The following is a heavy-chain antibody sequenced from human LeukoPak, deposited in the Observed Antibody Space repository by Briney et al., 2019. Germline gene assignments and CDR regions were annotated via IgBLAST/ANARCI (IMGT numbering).Heavy chain of an antibody. D-gene: IGHD2-2*01. Sequence: SETLSLTCTVSGGSISSYYWSWIRQPPGKGLEWIGYIYYSGSTNCNPSLKSRVTISVDTSKNQFSLKLSSVTAADTAVYYCAREPAVPYCSSTSCSSYYYYYGMDVWGQGTTVTVSS. V-gene: IGHV4-59*01. CDR2: IYYSGST. J-gene: IGHJ6*02. CDR3: AREPAVPYCSSTSCSSYYYYYGMDV. CDR1: GGSISSYY.